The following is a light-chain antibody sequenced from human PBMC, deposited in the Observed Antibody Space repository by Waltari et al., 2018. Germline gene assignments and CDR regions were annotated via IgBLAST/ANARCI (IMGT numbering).Light chain of an antibody. CDR2: WAY. J-gene: IGKJ4*01. V-gene: IGKV4-1*01. Sequence: DIVMTQSPDSLAVSLGARATINCKSRQSLFYSSHNKTSLAWYQQKPEQPRKRRIYWAYSREAGVPDRLRARGCGTDFTLTISSRQAEDVAGYYCQQYDSTPLTFGGGTKVEIK. CDR1: QSLFYSSHNKTS. CDR3: QQYDSTPLT.